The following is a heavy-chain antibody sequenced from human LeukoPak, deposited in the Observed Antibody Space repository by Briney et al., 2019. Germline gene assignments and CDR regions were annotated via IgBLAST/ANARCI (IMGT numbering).Heavy chain of an antibody. CDR1: GFTFSNYA. V-gene: IGHV3-23*01. CDR3: AKDRGYYDSSGYYSDY. J-gene: IGHJ4*02. CDR2: ISGGGGST. Sequence: GGSLRLSCAASGFTFSNYAMSWVRQAPGKGLEWVSAISGGGGSTYYADSVKGRFTISRDNSKNTLYLQMNSLRAEDTAVYSCAKDRGYYDSSGYYSDYWGQGTLVPVS. D-gene: IGHD3-22*01.